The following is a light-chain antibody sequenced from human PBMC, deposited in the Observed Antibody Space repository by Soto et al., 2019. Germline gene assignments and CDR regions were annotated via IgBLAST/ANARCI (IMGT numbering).Light chain of an antibody. CDR2: EAS. J-gene: IGKJ5*01. V-gene: IGKV3-15*01. CDR1: QSVARK. CDR3: QQYKNWPPIT. Sequence: EIVMTQAPAILSVTPGERATLSCRASQSVARKLAWYQQKPGQAPRLLIHEASIRATGTPARFSGSGSGTEFTLTISSLQSEDFAGYYCQQYKNWPPITFGQGTRLEI.